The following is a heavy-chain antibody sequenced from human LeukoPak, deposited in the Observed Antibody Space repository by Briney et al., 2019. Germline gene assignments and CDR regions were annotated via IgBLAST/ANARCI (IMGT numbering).Heavy chain of an antibody. J-gene: IGHJ6*03. D-gene: IGHD2-8*01. CDR3: ARGFTGYCTNGVCFYYYMDV. Sequence: ASVKVSCKASGYTFTSYYMHWVRQAPGQGLEWMGIINPSGGNTGYAQKFQGRVTITRNTSISTAYMELSSLRSEDTAVYYCARGFTGYCTNGVCFYYYMDVWGKGTTVTVSS. V-gene: IGHV1-46*01. CDR1: GYTFTSYY. CDR2: INPSGGNT.